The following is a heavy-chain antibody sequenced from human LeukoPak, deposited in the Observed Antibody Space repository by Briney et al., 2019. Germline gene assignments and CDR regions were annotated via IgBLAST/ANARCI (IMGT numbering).Heavy chain of an antibody. CDR2: ISGSGGST. V-gene: IGHV3-23*01. CDR3: ARDEYYYDSSGYSY. J-gene: IGHJ4*02. CDR1: GFTFNSYA. D-gene: IGHD3-22*01. Sequence: PGGSLRLSCAASGFTFNSYAMSWVRQAPGKGLEWVSAISGSGGSTYYADSVKGRFTISRDNSKNTLYLQMNSLRAEDTAVYYCARDEYYYDSSGYSYWGQGTLVTVSS.